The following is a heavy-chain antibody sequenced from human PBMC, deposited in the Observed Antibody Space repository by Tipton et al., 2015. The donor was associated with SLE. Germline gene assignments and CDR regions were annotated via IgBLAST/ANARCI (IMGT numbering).Heavy chain of an antibody. D-gene: IGHD1-20*01. J-gene: IGHJ2*01. CDR2: INPDTGVT. Sequence: QSGAEVKKPGASVKVSCRASGYTFTDYYIHWVRQAPGQGLELMGWINPDTGVTNYVQEFQDRVTMTRDTSISTTYMALRGLTSDGTAVYFCARDRGITGDFVDWYFDLWGRGTLATVSS. V-gene: IGHV1-2*02. CDR3: ARDRGITGDFVDWYFDL. CDR1: GYTFTDYY.